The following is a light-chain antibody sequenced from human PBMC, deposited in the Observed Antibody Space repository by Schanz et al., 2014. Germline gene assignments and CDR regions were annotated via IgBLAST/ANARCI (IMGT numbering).Light chain of an antibody. CDR3: CSLSADSTWV. V-gene: IGLV2-18*02. CDR2: EVT. J-gene: IGLJ3*02. Sequence: QSVLTQPPSVSGSPGQSVTISCTGTGSDIGAYNRVSWYRQPPGSAPQVILYEVTNRPSGVPDRFSGSKSGNTASLTISGLQADDEADYRCCSLSADSTWVFGGGTKLTVL. CDR1: GSDIGAYNR.